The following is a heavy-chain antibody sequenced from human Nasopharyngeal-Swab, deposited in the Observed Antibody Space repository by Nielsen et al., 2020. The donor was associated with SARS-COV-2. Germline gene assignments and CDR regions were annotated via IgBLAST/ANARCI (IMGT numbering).Heavy chain of an antibody. CDR1: GFTFDDYA. V-gene: IGHV3-9*01. D-gene: IGHD3-22*01. CDR3: ASSINYDSSGYYDY. Sequence: SLKISCAASGFTFDDYAMHWVRQAPGKGLEWVSGISWNSGSIGYADSVKGRFTISRDNAENSLYLQMNSLRAEDTALYYCASSINYDSSGYYDYWGQGTLVTVSS. CDR2: ISWNSGSI. J-gene: IGHJ4*02.